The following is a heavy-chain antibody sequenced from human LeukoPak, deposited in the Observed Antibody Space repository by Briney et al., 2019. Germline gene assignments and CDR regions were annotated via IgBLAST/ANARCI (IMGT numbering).Heavy chain of an antibody. Sequence: GGSLRLSCVASGFTFSSYSMNWVRQAPGKGLDWISGINSDSSAIYYADSVKGRFTISRDNSKNTLYLQMNSLRAEDTAVYYCARGRKYSYGTYYYGLDVWGQGTTVTVCS. J-gene: IGHJ6*02. CDR2: INSDSSAI. CDR1: GFTFSSYS. D-gene: IGHD5-18*01. CDR3: ARGRKYSYGTYYYGLDV. V-gene: IGHV3-48*01.